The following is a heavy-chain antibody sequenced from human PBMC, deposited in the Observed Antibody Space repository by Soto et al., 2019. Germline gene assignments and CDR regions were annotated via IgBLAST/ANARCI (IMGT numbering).Heavy chain of an antibody. CDR3: ARHDSSGSRVFDY. D-gene: IGHD3-22*01. J-gene: IGHJ4*02. Sequence: SVKVSCKASGGTFSSYAISWVRQAPGQGLEWMGGIIPIFGTANYAQKFQGRVTITADESTSTAYMELSSLRSEDTAVYYCARHDSSGSRVFDYWGQGTLVTVSS. V-gene: IGHV1-69*13. CDR1: GGTFSSYA. CDR2: IIPIFGTA.